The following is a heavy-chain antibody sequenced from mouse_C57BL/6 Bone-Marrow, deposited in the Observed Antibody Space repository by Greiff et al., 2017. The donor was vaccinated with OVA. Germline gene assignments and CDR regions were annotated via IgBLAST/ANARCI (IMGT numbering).Heavy chain of an antibody. CDR1: GFTFSSYG. CDR2: ISSGGSYT. CDR3: ASRDGYRFAY. Sequence: DVKLVESGGDLVKPGGSLKLSCAASGFTFSSYGMSWVRQTPDKRLEWVATISSGGSYTYYPDSVKGRFTISRDNAKNTLYLQMSSLKSEDTAMYYCASRDGYRFAYWGQGTLVTVSA. V-gene: IGHV5-6*02. J-gene: IGHJ3*01. D-gene: IGHD2-3*01.